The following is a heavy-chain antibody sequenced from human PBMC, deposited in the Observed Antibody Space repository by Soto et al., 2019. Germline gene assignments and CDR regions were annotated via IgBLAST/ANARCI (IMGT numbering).Heavy chain of an antibody. CDR2: ISSSSSYI. CDR1: GFTFSACS. CDR3: ATESPQIAYGMDV. J-gene: IGHJ6*02. V-gene: IGHV3-21*01. Sequence: GGSLRLSCAASGFTFSACSMNWVRQAPGKGLEWVSSISSSSSYIFYADSVKGRFTISRDNAKNSLYLQMNSLRAEDTAVYYCATESPQIAYGMDVWGQGTTVTVSS.